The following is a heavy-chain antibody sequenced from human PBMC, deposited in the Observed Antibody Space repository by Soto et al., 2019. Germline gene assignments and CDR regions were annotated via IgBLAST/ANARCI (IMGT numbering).Heavy chain of an antibody. CDR2: MNPNSGNT. CDR3: AREGDCSSTSCYVWFAP. Sequence: ASVKVSCKASGYTFTSYDNNWVRQATGQGLEWMGWMNPNSGNTGYAQKFQGRFTMTRNTSISTAYMELSSLRSEDTAVYYCAREGDCSSTSCYVWFAPWGQGTLVPVSS. CDR1: GYTFTSYD. J-gene: IGHJ5*02. V-gene: IGHV1-8*01. D-gene: IGHD2-2*01.